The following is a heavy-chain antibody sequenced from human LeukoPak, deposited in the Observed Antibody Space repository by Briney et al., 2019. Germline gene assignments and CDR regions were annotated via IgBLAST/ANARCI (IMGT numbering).Heavy chain of an antibody. CDR3: ARVDGFQFDY. V-gene: IGHV3-21*01. CDR1: GGSFSGYY. Sequence: ETLSLTCAVYGGSFSGYYWSLIRQPPGKGLEWVSSISSSSTYIYYADSVKGRFTISRDNAKNSLYLQMNSLRAEDTAVYYCARVDGFQFDYWGQGTLVTVSS. J-gene: IGHJ4*02. CDR2: ISSSSTYI. D-gene: IGHD5-24*01.